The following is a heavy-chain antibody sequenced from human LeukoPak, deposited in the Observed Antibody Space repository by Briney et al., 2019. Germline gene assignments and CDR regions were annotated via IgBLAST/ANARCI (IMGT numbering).Heavy chain of an antibody. J-gene: IGHJ4*02. D-gene: IGHD4-17*01. Sequence: KPSETLSLTCTVSGGSISSGGYYWRWIRQHPGKGLEWIGYIYYSGSTYYNPSLKSRVTISVHTSKNQFSLKLSSVTAADTAVYYCARCGKDGDYVQNWGQGTLVTVSS. CDR2: IYYSGST. V-gene: IGHV4-31*03. CDR3: ARCGKDGDYVQN. CDR1: GGSISSGGYY.